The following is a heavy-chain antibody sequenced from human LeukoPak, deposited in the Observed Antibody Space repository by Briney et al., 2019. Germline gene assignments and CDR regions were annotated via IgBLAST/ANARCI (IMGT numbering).Heavy chain of an antibody. D-gene: IGHD3-22*01. CDR3: ARRWNYKDSFDI. V-gene: IGHV4-61*02. CDR1: GGFISSGTHY. CDR2: IFTSGSP. Sequence: SETLSLTCDVPGGFISSGTHYWTWIRQPVGKGLEWLGRIFTSGSPTYNSSLKSRLTISIDKSKNQFFLKLSSVTAADTAVYYCARRWNYKDSFDIWGQGKMVTVSS. J-gene: IGHJ3*02.